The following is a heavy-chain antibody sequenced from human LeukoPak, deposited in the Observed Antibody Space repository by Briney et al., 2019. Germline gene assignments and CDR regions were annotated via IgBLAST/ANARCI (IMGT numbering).Heavy chain of an antibody. CDR1: GGSFSGYY. V-gene: IGHV4-34*01. D-gene: IGHD5-18*01. Sequence: SETLSLTCAVYGGSFSGYYWSWIRQPPGKGLEWIGEINHSGSTNYNPSLKSRVTISVDTSKNQFSLKLSSVTAADTAVYYCARIHSTASDWGQGTLVTVSS. CDR2: INHSGST. J-gene: IGHJ4*02. CDR3: ARIHSTASD.